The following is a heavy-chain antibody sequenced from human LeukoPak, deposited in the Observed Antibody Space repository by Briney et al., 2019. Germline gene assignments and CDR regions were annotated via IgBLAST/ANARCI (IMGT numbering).Heavy chain of an antibody. D-gene: IGHD3-22*01. Sequence: SETLSLTCTVSGGSISSSSYYWGWIRQPPGKGLEWIGSIYYSGSTYYNPSLKSRVTISVDTSKNQFSLKLSSVTAADTAVYYCASPLREDSSSDYWGQGTLVTVSS. CDR1: GGSISSSSYY. CDR3: ASPLREDSSSDY. CDR2: IYYSGST. J-gene: IGHJ4*02. V-gene: IGHV4-39*01.